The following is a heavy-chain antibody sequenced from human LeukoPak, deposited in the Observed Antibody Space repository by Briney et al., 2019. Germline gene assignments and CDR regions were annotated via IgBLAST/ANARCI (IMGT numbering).Heavy chain of an antibody. Sequence: GGSLRLSCAASEFTFSSYSMTWVRQAPGKGLEWVSSISGNSRYIYYADSMRGRFTISRDNAKNSLYLQMNSLKPEDTAVYYCARVAEAAAFDFWGQGTLVTVSS. J-gene: IGHJ4*02. CDR1: EFTFSSYS. D-gene: IGHD6-13*01. V-gene: IGHV3-21*06. CDR2: ISGNSRYI. CDR3: ARVAEAAAFDF.